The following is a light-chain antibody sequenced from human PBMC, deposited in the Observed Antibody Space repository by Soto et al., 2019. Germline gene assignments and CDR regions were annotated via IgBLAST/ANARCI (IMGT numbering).Light chain of an antibody. CDR1: SSHVGGYNY. Sequence: QSALTQPASVSGSPGQSITISCTGTSSHVGGYNYVSWYQQHPGKAPKLMIYEISNRPSGVSNRFSGSKSGNTASLTIYGLQAEYEADYYCSSYTRSSTRVFGGGTKLTVL. J-gene: IGLJ3*02. V-gene: IGLV2-14*01. CDR2: EIS. CDR3: SSYTRSSTRV.